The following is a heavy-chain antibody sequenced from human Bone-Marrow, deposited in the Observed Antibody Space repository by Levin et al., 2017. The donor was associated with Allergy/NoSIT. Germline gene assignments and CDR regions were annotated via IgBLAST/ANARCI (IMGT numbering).Heavy chain of an antibody. Sequence: ASETLSLTCTVSGGSLNNYYLTWIRQPPGKGLEYIGYIFYTGATNYSPSLKGRVTISLDTSKTQVSLKLRSVTATDTAVYYCARDLRGGAYAFDYWGQGILVTVSS. J-gene: IGHJ4*02. CDR3: ARDLRGGAYAFDY. V-gene: IGHV4-59*01. CDR2: IFYTGAT. D-gene: IGHD5-12*01. CDR1: GGSLNNYY.